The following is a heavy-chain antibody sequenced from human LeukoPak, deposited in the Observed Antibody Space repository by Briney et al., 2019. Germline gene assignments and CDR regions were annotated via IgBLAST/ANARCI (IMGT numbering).Heavy chain of an antibody. CDR1: GFTFSSYA. J-gene: IGHJ4*02. CDR2: ISGNGGST. D-gene: IGHD3-9*01. Sequence: GVSLRLSCAASGFTFSSYAMSWVRQAPGKGLEWVSAISGNGGSTYYADSVKGRFTISRDNSKNTLYLQMNSLRAEDTAVYYCAKHISAYDILTGYYPAYFDYWGQGTLVTVSS. CDR3: AKHISAYDILTGYYPAYFDY. V-gene: IGHV3-23*01.